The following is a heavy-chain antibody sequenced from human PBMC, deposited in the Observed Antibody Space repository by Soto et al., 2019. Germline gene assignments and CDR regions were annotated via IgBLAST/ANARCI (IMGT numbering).Heavy chain of an antibody. Sequence: GESLKISGKGSGYSFTSYWIGWVRQMPGKGLEWMGIIYPGDSDTRYSPSFQGQVTISADKSISTAYLQWSSLKASDTAMYYCAIQERDCSSTSCFPPFFDYWGQGTLVTVSS. CDR3: AIQERDCSSTSCFPPFFDY. D-gene: IGHD2-2*01. J-gene: IGHJ4*02. CDR2: IYPGDSDT. V-gene: IGHV5-51*01. CDR1: GYSFTSYW.